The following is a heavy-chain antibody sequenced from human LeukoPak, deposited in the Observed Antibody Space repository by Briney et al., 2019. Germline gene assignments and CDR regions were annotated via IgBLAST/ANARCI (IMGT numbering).Heavy chain of an antibody. CDR1: GFTFSSYW. CDR2: IKQDGSEK. CDR3: ARGDGVVITTHFDY. V-gene: IGHV3-7*01. J-gene: IGHJ4*02. Sequence: PGGSLRLSCAASGFTFSSYWMSWVRQAPGKGLEWVANIKQDGSEKYYVDSVTGRFTISRDNAKNSLYLQMNSLRAEDTAVYYCARGDGVVITTHFDYWGQGTLVTVSS. D-gene: IGHD3-3*01.